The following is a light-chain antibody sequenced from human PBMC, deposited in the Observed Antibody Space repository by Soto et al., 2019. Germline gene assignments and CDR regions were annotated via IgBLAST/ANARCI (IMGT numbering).Light chain of an antibody. V-gene: IGKV3-11*01. CDR1: QSVSSY. CDR3: QQRSDWPWT. J-gene: IGKJ1*01. Sequence: EIVFTQCXATLSXXPXXXXTRXXRASQSVSSYLAWYQQKPGQAPRLLIYDASNRATGIPARFSGSGSGTDFTLTISSLEPEDFAVYYCQQRSDWPWTFGQGTKVDIK. CDR2: DAS.